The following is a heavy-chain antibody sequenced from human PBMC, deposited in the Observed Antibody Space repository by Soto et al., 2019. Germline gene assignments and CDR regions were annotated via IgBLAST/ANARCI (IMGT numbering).Heavy chain of an antibody. V-gene: IGHV4-39*01. CDR2: IYYSGST. CDR3: ARHEGSYHDYGDYQSYYYYGMDV. J-gene: IGHJ6*02. Sequence: SETLSLTCTVSGGSISSSSYYWGWIRQPPGKGLEWIGSIYYSGSTYYNPSLKSRVTISVDTSKNQFSLKLSSVTAADTAVYYCARHEGSYHDYGDYQSYYYYGMDVWGQGTTVTVSS. D-gene: IGHD4-17*01. CDR1: GGSISSSSYY.